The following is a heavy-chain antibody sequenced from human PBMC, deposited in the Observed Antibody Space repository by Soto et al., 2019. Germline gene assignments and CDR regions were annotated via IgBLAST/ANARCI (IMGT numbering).Heavy chain of an antibody. CDR1: GGTFSSYA. D-gene: IGHD1-26*01. Sequence: ASVKVSCKASGGTFSSYAISWVRQAPGQGLEWMGGIISIFGTADYAQKFQGRVTITADESTSTAYMELSSLRSEDTAVYYCASHSGSSPEGRYYYGMDVWGQGTTVTV. V-gene: IGHV1-69*13. J-gene: IGHJ6*02. CDR2: IISIFGTA. CDR3: ASHSGSSPEGRYYYGMDV.